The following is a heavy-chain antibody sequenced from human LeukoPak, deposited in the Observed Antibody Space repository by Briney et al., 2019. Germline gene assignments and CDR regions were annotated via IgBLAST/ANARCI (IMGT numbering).Heavy chain of an antibody. J-gene: IGHJ4*02. CDR1: GGSISSYY. CDR2: IYYSGST. V-gene: IGHV4-59*01. Sequence: SETLSLTCTVSGGSISSYYWSWIRQPPGKGLEWIGYIYYSGSTNYNPSLKSRVTISVDTSKNQFSLKLSSVTAADTAVYYCARDSGVGANWGNFDYWGQGTLVTVSS. D-gene: IGHD1-26*01. CDR3: ARDSGVGANWGNFDY.